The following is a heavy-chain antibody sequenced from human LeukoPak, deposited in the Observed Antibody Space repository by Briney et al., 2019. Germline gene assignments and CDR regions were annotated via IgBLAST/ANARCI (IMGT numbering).Heavy chain of an antibody. J-gene: IGHJ4*02. D-gene: IGHD3-22*01. V-gene: IGHV4-39*07. Sequence: SETLSLTCTVSGGSISSSSYYWGWIRQPPGKGLEWIGSIYYSGSTYYNPSLKSRVTISVDTSKNQFSLKLSSVTAADTAVCYCARVPRDYYDSSGRIDYWGQGTLVTVSS. CDR2: IYYSGST. CDR1: GGSISSSSYY. CDR3: ARVPRDYYDSSGRIDY.